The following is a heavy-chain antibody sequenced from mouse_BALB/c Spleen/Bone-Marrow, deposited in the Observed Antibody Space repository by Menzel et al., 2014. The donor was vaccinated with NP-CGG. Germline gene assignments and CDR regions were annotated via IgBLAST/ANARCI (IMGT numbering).Heavy chain of an antibody. CDR1: GDSITSGY. J-gene: IGHJ4*01. CDR2: ISYSGST. Sequence: EVQLQQSGPSLVKPSQTLSLTCSVTGDSITSGYGNWIRTFPGNKLEYMGYISYSGSTYYNPSLKSRISITRDTSKNXYYLQSSSVTTEDTATYYCARSDGNYAMDYRGQGTSVTVSS. CDR3: ARSDGNYAMDY. D-gene: IGHD2-1*01. V-gene: IGHV3-8*02.